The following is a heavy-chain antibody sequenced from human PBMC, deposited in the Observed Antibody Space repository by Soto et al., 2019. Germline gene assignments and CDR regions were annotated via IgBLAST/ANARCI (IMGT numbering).Heavy chain of an antibody. D-gene: IGHD6-13*01. V-gene: IGHV1-69*01. Sequence: QVQLVQSEAEVKKPGSSVKVSCKASGGTFSSYAISWVRQAPGQGLEWMGGIIPIFGTANYAQKFQGRVTTTGDESTSTAYMELSSLSSEDTAVYYCARVSVAAAGSQHPFDYWGQGTLVTVSS. CDR2: IIPIFGTA. J-gene: IGHJ4*02. CDR3: ARVSVAAAGSQHPFDY. CDR1: GGTFSSYA.